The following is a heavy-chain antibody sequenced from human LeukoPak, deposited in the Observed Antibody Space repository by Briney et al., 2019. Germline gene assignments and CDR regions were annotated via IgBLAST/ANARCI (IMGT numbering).Heavy chain of an antibody. V-gene: IGHV3-66*01. CDR2: IYSGGGT. CDR3: ARGDLLAGFYDY. D-gene: IGHD3-9*01. J-gene: IGHJ4*02. CDR1: GFTVSSNY. Sequence: GGSLRLSCAASGFTVSSNYMSWVRRAPGKGVEWGSVIYSGGGTDYAGSVKGRFTISRDNSKNTLYLQRNSLRAEDTAMYYCARGDLLAGFYDYWGQGTLVTVSS.